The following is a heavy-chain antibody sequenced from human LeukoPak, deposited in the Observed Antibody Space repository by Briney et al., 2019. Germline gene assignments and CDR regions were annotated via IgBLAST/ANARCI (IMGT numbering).Heavy chain of an antibody. D-gene: IGHD2-21*02. CDR3: ARARSTYCGGDCYPHF. CDR2: IRYDGSNK. Sequence: GGSLRLSCAASGFTFSSYGMHWVRQAPGKGLEWVAFIRYDGSNKYYADSVKGRFTISRDNSKNTLYLQMNSLRAEDTAVYYCARARSTYCGGDCYPHFWGQGTLVTVSS. CDR1: GFTFSSYG. J-gene: IGHJ4*02. V-gene: IGHV3-30*02.